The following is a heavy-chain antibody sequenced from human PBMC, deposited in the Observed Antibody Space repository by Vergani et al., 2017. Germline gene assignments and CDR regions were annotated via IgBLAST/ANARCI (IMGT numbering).Heavy chain of an antibody. V-gene: IGHV4-34*01. D-gene: IGHD3-10*01. CDR3: ARSRIYYGAGSPDY. CDR1: GGSFSGYY. J-gene: IGHJ4*02. Sequence: QVQLQQWGAGLLKPSETLCLTCAVYGGSFSGYYWSWIRQPPGKGLEWIGEINHSGSTNYNPSLKSRVTISVDTSKNQFSLKLSSVTAADTAVYYCARSRIYYGAGSPDYWGQGTLVTVSS. CDR2: INHSGST.